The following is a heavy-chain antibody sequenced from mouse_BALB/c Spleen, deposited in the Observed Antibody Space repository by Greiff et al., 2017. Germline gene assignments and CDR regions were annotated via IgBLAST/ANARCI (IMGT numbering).Heavy chain of an antibody. CDR3: ARGGYGSSYGY. V-gene: IGHV5-6-5*01. CDR2: ISSGGST. J-gene: IGHJ2*01. Sequence: EVQRVESGGGLVKPGGSLKLSCAASGFTFSSYAMSWVRQTPEKRLEWVASISSGGSTYYPDSVKGRFTISRDNARNILYLQMSSLRSEDTAMYYCARGGYGSSYGYWGQGTTLTVSS. D-gene: IGHD1-1*01. CDR1: GFTFSSYA.